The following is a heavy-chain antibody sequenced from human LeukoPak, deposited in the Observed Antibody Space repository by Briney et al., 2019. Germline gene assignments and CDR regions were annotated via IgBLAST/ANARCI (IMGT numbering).Heavy chain of an antibody. V-gene: IGHV1-69*04. CDR3: AREPFRYSSSRCDY. D-gene: IGHD6-13*01. CDR2: IFPMTGIV. CDR1: GYTFTSYG. Sequence: ASVKVSCKASGYTFTSYGISWVRQAPGQGLEWMGRIFPMTGIVSYAQKFQGRVTITADKSTTTAYMALSGLTSEDTAVYYCAREPFRYSSSRCDYWGQGTLVTVSS. J-gene: IGHJ4*02.